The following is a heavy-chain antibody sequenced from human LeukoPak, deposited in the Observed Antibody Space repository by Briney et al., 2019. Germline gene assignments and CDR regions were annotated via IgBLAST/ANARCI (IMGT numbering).Heavy chain of an antibody. Sequence: SVKVSCKASGYTFTSYGISWVRQAPGQGLEWMGGIIPIFGTANYAQKFQGRVTITADESTSTAYMELSSLRSEDTAVYYCATYYYDSHDAFDIWGQGTMVTVSS. V-gene: IGHV1-69*13. CDR3: ATYYYDSHDAFDI. J-gene: IGHJ3*02. CDR1: GYTFTSYG. D-gene: IGHD3-22*01. CDR2: IIPIFGTA.